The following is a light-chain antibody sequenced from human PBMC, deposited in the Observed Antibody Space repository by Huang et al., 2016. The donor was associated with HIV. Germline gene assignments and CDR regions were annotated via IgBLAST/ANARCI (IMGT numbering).Light chain of an antibody. CDR3: LQHQGYPRT. Sequence: DIQLTQSPSAMSASVGDRVSITCRASQDISNYLVWFQQKPGGAPKRLIYAASSLRSGVPARFSGSRSGTEFTLTISSLQPEDFATYYCLQHQGYPRTFGQGTNV. CDR1: QDISNY. V-gene: IGKV1-17*03. CDR2: AAS. J-gene: IGKJ1*01.